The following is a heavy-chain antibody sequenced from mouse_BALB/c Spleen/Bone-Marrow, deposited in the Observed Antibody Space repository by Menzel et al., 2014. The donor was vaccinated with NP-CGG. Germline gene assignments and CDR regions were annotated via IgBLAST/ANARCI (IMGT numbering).Heavy chain of an antibody. V-gene: IGHV1S22*01. J-gene: IGHJ4*01. CDR3: TRYYGYYAMDY. D-gene: IGHD1-2*01. Sequence: LQQSGSELVRPGASVKLSCKASGYTFTSYWMHWVKQRPGQGLEWIGNIYPGSGSTNYDEKFKSKATLTVDTSSSTAYMQLGSLTSEDSAVYYCTRYYGYYAMDYWGQGTSVTVSS. CDR2: IYPGSGST. CDR1: GYTFTSYW.